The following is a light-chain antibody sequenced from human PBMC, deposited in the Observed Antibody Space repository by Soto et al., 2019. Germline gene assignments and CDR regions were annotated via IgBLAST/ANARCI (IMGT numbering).Light chain of an antibody. CDR2: FGS. CDR1: QSLLQSNGYNY. CDR3: MQAQQTPPT. Sequence: DIVMTQSPLSLPVTPGEPASISCSSSQSLLQSNGYNYLDWYLQKPGPSPQLLIYFGSYRASGVPDRFSGSGSGTDFTLKIRRVEAEDVGVYYCMQAQQTPPTFGQGPKVEIK. J-gene: IGKJ1*01. V-gene: IGKV2-28*01.